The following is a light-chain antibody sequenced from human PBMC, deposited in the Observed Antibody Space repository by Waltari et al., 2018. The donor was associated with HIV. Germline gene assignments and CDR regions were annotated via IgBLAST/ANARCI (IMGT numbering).Light chain of an antibody. V-gene: IGLV3-21*02. CDR2: DDV. J-gene: IGLJ2*01. CDR3: QVWDRGYKEAV. Sequence: SYVLPQAPSLSVAPGQAATIPCGHIGRNRVQWYRQKPGRAPLLVVLDDVDRSSGIPARFSGARSGERATLTISGVEAGDEADYYCQVWDRGYKEAVFGGGT. CDR1: HIGRNR.